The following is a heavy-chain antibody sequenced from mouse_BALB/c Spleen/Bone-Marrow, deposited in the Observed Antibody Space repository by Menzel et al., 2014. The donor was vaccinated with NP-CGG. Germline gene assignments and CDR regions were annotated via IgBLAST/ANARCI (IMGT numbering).Heavy chain of an antibody. J-gene: IGHJ2*01. CDR3: AKGGNYRYDFDY. CDR1: GYTFTNSW. D-gene: IGHD2-14*01. CDR2: IHPNSGNS. V-gene: IGHV1S130*01. Sequence: QVQLQQSGSVLVRPGASVKLSCKASGYTFTNSWIHWAKQRPGHGPEWIGEIHPNSGNSNYNETLKGKARLTVDSSSSTAYVDLSSLTSEDSAVYYCAKGGNYRYDFDYWGQGTTLTVSS.